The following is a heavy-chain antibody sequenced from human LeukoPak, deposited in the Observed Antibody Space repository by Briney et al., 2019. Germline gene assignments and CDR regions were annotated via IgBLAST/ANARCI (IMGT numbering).Heavy chain of an antibody. CDR2: TYYRSKFYN. J-gene: IGHJ4*02. CDR1: GDSVSSNSGA. D-gene: IGHD6-19*01. V-gene: IGHV6-1*01. Sequence: SQTLSLTCAISGDSVSSNSGAWNWIRQSPSRGLEWLGRTYYRSKFYNEYAVSVRSRISINPDTSKNQFSLQLNSVTPEDTAVYYCARGGTSSGPGFDYWGQGTPVTVSS. CDR3: ARGGTSSGPGFDY.